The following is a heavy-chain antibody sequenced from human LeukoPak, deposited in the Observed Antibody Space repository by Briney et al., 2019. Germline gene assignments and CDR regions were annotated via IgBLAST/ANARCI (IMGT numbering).Heavy chain of an antibody. CDR2: IYYSGST. CDR3: ARDSSGYFYGNAFGI. Sequence: SETMSLTCTVSGGSISSSSYYWGWIRQPPGKGLEWIGSIYYSGSTYYNPSLKSRVTISVDTSKNQFSLKLSSVTAADTAVYYCARDSSGYFYGNAFGIWGQGTMVTVSS. CDR1: GGSISSSSYY. D-gene: IGHD3-22*01. V-gene: IGHV4-39*01. J-gene: IGHJ3*02.